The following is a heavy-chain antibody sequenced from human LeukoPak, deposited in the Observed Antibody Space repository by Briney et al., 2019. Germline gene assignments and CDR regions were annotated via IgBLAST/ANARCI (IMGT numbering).Heavy chain of an antibody. V-gene: IGHV3-30*03. CDR2: ISYDGSNK. D-gene: IGHD3-22*01. CDR3: ATDSSGYDY. CDR1: GFTFSSYG. J-gene: IGHJ4*02. Sequence: GRSLRLSCAASGFTFSSYGMHWVRQAPGKGLEWVAVISYDGSNKYYADSVKGRFTISRDNSKNTLYLQINSLRAEDTAVYYCATDSSGYDYWGQGTLVAVSS.